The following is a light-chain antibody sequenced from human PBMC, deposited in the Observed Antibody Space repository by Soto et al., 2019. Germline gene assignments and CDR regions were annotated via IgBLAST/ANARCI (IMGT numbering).Light chain of an antibody. CDR2: DTS. V-gene: IGKV3-20*01. CDR1: QSLANSF. Sequence: EFVLTQSPGTLSLSPGERATLSCRASQSLANSFIAWYQQKPGQAPRLLIYDTSSRASGIPDRFSGSGSGTDFALTISRLEPEDFAVYYCQQYHSSPRTFGQGTKVDIK. CDR3: QQYHSSPRT. J-gene: IGKJ1*01.